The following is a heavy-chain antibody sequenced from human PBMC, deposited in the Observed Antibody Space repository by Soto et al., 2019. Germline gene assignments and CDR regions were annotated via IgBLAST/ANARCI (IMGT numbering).Heavy chain of an antibody. Sequence: QVQLVESGGGVVQPGRSLRLSCAASGFTFSSYEMHWVRQVPGKGLEWVSLISSDGSNEYYADSVKGRFTISRDNSKKTLSLQMHSLRPEDTAVYFCGSQGEGRFWGQGTLVSVSS. CDR1: GFTFSSYE. CDR3: GSQGEGRF. J-gene: IGHJ4*02. D-gene: IGHD3-10*01. CDR2: ISSDGSNE. V-gene: IGHV3-30-3*01.